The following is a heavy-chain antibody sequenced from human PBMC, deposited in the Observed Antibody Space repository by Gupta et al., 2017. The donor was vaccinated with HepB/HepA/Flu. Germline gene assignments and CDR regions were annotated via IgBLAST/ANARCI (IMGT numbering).Heavy chain of an antibody. CDR2: IWFDGTQK. Sequence: QEQLVASAGGVVEPGRSLRLSCTTLACTLRTYGMQWVRQAPGKGLEWVAVIWFDGTQKYYADSVKGQFTISRDKSKNTLYLQMNSLGAEDTAVYYCARGATVGDDDRGIGYWVQVTLVTVSS. J-gene: IGHJ4*02. V-gene: IGHV3-33*01. CDR1: ACTLRTYG. CDR3: ARGATVGDDDRGIGY. D-gene: IGHD3-10*01.